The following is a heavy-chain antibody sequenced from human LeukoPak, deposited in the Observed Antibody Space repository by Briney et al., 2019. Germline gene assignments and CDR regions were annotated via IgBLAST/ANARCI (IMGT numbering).Heavy chain of an antibody. D-gene: IGHD1-26*01. J-gene: IGHJ3*02. V-gene: IGHV4-34*01. Sequence: SETLSLTCAVYGGSFSGYYWSWIRQPPGKGLEWIGEINHSGSTNYNPSLKSRVTISVDTSKNQFSLKLSSVTAADTAVYYCARVSWSSGAFDIWGQGTMVTVSS. CDR2: INHSGST. CDR3: ARVSWSSGAFDI. CDR1: GGSFSGYY.